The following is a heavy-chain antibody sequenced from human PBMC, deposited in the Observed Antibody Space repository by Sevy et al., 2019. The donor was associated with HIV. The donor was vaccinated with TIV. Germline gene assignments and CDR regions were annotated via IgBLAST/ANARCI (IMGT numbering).Heavy chain of an antibody. CDR3: ARGDYYGSLYYFDY. CDR2: ISSASSYI. J-gene: IGHJ4*02. CDR1: GFTFNYHF. V-gene: IGHV3-21*01. D-gene: IGHD3-10*01. Sequence: GGSLRLSCAASGFTFNYHFMNWVRQVPGKGLEWVSYISSASSYINYSDSVKGRFTISRDNAKNLVFLEMNNLRPEDTAVYFCARGDYYGSLYYFDYWDQGTLVTVSS.